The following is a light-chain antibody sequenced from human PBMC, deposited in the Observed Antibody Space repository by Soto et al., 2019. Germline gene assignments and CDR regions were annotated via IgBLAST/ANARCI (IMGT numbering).Light chain of an antibody. V-gene: IGKV3-11*01. J-gene: IGKJ3*01. CDR2: DAS. CDR3: QQRSNWPLTFT. CDR1: QSVSSY. Sequence: EIVLTQSPATLSLSPGERATLSVSASQSVSSYLAWYQQKPGQAPRLLIYDASNRATGIPARFSGSGSGTDFTLTISSLEPEDFAAYYCQQRSNWPLTFTFGPGTKVDIK.